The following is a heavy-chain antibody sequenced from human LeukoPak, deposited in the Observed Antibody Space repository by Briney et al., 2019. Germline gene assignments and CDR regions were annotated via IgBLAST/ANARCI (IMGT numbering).Heavy chain of an antibody. CDR1: GGSISSYY. D-gene: IGHD6-6*01. CDR3: ARESIAARMWFDP. Sequence: PSETLSLTCTVSGGSISSYYWSWIRQPPGKGLEGSGYIYYSGSTNYNPSLKSRVTISVDTSKNQFSLKLSSVTAADTAVYYCARESIAARMWFDPWGQGTLVTVSS. J-gene: IGHJ5*02. CDR2: IYYSGST. V-gene: IGHV4-59*01.